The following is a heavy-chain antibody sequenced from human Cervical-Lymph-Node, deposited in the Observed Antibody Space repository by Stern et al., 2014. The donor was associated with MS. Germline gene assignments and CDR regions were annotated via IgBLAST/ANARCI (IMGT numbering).Heavy chain of an antibody. CDR2: MNPNSGNT. Sequence: VPLVQSGAEVKKPGASVKVSCKASGYTFTTYDINWVRQTTGPGLEWMGWMNPNSGNTGYAQKCQGRVTMTRNTSISTAYMELSSLRSEDTAVYYCARGHDYGNYVGDYWGQGTLVTVSS. CDR1: GYTFTTYD. J-gene: IGHJ4*02. V-gene: IGHV1-8*01. CDR3: ARGHDYGNYVGDY. D-gene: IGHD4-11*01.